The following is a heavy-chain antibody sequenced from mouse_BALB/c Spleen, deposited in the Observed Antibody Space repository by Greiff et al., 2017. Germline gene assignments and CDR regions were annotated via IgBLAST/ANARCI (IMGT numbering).Heavy chain of an antibody. CDR1: GYSFTGYY. CDR3: ARSPDYYGSSTYAMDY. V-gene: IGHV1-31*01. Sequence: EVQVVESGPELVKPGASVKISCKASGYSFTGYYMHWVKQSHVKSLEWIGRINPYNGATSYNQNFKDKASLTVDKSSSTAYMELHSLTSEDSAVYYCARSPDYYGSSTYAMDYWGQGTSVTVSS. CDR2: INPYNGAT. J-gene: IGHJ4*01. D-gene: IGHD1-1*01.